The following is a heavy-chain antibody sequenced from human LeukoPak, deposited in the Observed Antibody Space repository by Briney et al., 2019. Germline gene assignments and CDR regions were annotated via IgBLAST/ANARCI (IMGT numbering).Heavy chain of an antibody. J-gene: IGHJ4*02. D-gene: IGHD1-26*01. CDR3: AKYSGSYYYPPNWDS. Sequence: GGSLRLSCAASGFTFGNFWMSWVRQAPGKGLEWVANIKQDGSEKYYVDSVKGRFTISRDNAKNSLSLQMNSLRAEDTAVYFCAKYSGSYYYPPNWDSWGQGTLVTVSS. CDR1: GFTFGNFW. CDR2: IKQDGSEK. V-gene: IGHV3-7*03.